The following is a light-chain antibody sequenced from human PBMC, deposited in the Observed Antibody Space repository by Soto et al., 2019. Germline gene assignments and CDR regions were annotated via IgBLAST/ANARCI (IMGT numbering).Light chain of an antibody. CDR3: RSYTISSTIME. Sequence: QSALTQPASVSGSPGQSITISCTGTSSDVGGYNYVSWYQQHPGKDTKLMIYDVSNRPSGVSNRFSGSKSGNTASLTISGLQAEDEDDYYYRSYTISSTIMEFGGRTQQTVL. J-gene: IGLJ2*01. V-gene: IGLV2-14*01. CDR1: SSDVGGYNY. CDR2: DVS.